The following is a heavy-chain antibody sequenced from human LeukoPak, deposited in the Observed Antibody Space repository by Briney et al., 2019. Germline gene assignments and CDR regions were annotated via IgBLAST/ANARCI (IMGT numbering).Heavy chain of an antibody. CDR2: IYHSGST. V-gene: IGHV4-30-2*05. CDR1: GGSISSGGYY. CDR3: ARGSVRGVTLFDY. Sequence: PSETLSLTCTVSGGSISSGGYYWSWIRQPPGKGLEWIGYIYHSGSTYYNPSLKSRVTISVDTSKNQFSLKLSSVTAADTAVYYCARGSVRGVTLFDYWGQGTLVTVSS. D-gene: IGHD3-10*01. J-gene: IGHJ4*02.